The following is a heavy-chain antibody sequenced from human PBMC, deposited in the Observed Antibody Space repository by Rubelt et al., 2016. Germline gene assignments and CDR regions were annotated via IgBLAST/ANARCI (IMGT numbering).Heavy chain of an antibody. CDR1: GFTFSSYS. D-gene: IGHD3-10*01. CDR2: INSDGSST. V-gene: IGHV3-74*01. Sequence: EVQLVESGGGLVQPGGSLRLSCAASGFTFSSYSMNWVRQAPGKGLVWVSRINSDGSSTSYADSVKGRFTISRDNAKNTLYLQMNSLRAEDTAVYYCARERTRGGSGSFDYWGQGTLVTVSS. CDR3: ARERTRGGSGSFDY. J-gene: IGHJ4*02.